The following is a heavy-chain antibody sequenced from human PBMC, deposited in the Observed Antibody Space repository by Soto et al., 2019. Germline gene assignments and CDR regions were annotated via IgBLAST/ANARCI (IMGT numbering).Heavy chain of an antibody. CDR2: FSFSGST. CDR3: VRHSARMTVFGVVSSGFDI. V-gene: IGHV4-39*01. CDR1: GGSLSSSTYY. Sequence: SETLSLTCTVSGGSLSSSTYYWGWVRQSPENGLQWIASFSFSGSTYNNPSLKSRVTISVDTSKNQFSLKLQSLTAADTALYYCVRHSARMTVFGVVSSGFDIWGQGTMVTVSS. J-gene: IGHJ3*02. D-gene: IGHD3-3*01.